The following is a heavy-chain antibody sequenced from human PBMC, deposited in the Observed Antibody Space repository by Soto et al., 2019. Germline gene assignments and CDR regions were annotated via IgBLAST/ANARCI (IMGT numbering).Heavy chain of an antibody. CDR1: GFTFDDYA. CDR3: AEGASTTVLACNDY. CDR2: ISWNSGNI. D-gene: IGHD4-17*01. J-gene: IGHJ4*02. Sequence: EVQLVESGGGLVQPGRSLRLSCAASGFTFDDYAMHWVRQPPGKGLEWVSSISWNSGNIGYADSVKGRFTISRDNAKNSLYFQMNSRRGEDTALYYCAEGASTTVLACNDYWGQGTLVTVSS. V-gene: IGHV3-9*01.